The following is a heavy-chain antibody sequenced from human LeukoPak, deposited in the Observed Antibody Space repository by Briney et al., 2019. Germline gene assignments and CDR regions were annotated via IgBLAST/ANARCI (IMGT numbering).Heavy chain of an antibody. D-gene: IGHD6-13*01. J-gene: IGHJ4*02. CDR1: GGSISSGSYY. V-gene: IGHV4-39*01. Sequence: SQTLSLTCTVSGGSISSGSYYWGWIRQPPGKGLEWIGSIYYSGSTYYNPSLKSRVTISVDTSKNQFSLKLSSVTAADTAVYYCASRYSSSWLGRYFDYWGQGTLVTVSS. CDR3: ASRYSSSWLGRYFDY. CDR2: IYYSGST.